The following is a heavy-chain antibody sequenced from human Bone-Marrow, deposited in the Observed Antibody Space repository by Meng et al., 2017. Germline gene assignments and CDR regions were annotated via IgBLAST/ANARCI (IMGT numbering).Heavy chain of an antibody. Sequence: VQRVESGGGLVNPGGSLRLSCAASGFTLSDYYMSWIRQAPGKGLEWISVIYSGGSTYYADSVKGRFTISRDNSKNTLYLQMNSLRAEDTAAYYCARGRSGYFDYWGQGTLVTVSS. D-gene: IGHD3-3*01. CDR1: GFTLSDYY. CDR2: IYSGGST. V-gene: IGHV3-66*01. CDR3: ARGRSGYFDY. J-gene: IGHJ4*02.